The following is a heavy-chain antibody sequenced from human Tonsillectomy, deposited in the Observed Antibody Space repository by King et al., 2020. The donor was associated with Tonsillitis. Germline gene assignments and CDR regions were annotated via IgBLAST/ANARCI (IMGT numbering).Heavy chain of an antibody. CDR2: IYTSGST. Sequence: QLQESGPGLVKPSQTLSLTCTVSGGSISSGSYYWSWIRQPAGKGLEWIGRIYTSGSTNYNPSLKSRVTMSVDTSKNQFSLKLSSVTAADTAVYYCARDRQYYYGSGNWFDPWGQGTLVTVSS. J-gene: IGHJ5*02. CDR1: GGSISSGSYY. D-gene: IGHD3-10*01. V-gene: IGHV4-61*02. CDR3: ARDRQYYYGSGNWFDP.